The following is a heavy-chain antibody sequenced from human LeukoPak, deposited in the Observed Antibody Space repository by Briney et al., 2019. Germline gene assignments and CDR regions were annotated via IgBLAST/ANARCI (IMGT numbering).Heavy chain of an antibody. CDR3: AGSVAPYSSGWDDAFDI. Sequence: ASVKVSCKASGYTFTSYGISWVRQAPGQGLEWMGWISAYNGNTNYAQKLQGRVTMTTDTSTSTAYMELRSLRSDDTAVYYCAGSVAPYSSGWDDAFDIWGQGTMVTVSS. D-gene: IGHD6-19*01. J-gene: IGHJ3*02. V-gene: IGHV1-18*01. CDR1: GYTFTSYG. CDR2: ISAYNGNT.